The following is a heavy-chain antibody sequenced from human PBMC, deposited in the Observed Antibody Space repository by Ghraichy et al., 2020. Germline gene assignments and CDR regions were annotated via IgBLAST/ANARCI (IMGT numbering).Heavy chain of an antibody. CDR3: AKIGERGIWYFDL. CDR1: GFTFISYA. Sequence: GGSLRLSCAASGFTFISYAMNWVRQAPGKGLEWVSVISGSGGSIYYADSVKGRFTISRDNSEKKLYLQMNTLRAEDTAIYYCAKIGERGIWYFDLWGRGTLVSVSS. J-gene: IGHJ2*01. CDR2: ISGSGGSI. V-gene: IGHV3-23*01.